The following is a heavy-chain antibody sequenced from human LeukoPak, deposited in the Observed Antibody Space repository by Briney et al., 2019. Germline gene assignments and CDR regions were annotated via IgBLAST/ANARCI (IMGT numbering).Heavy chain of an antibody. CDR1: GYTFTTYG. J-gene: IGHJ4*02. V-gene: IGHV1-18*01. D-gene: IGHD3-22*01. CDR3: ARVWGYYYDSSGYSDFDY. CDR2: ISAYNGNT. Sequence: ASVKVSCKASGYTFTTYGITWVRRAPGQGLEWMGWISAYNGNTNYARKFQGRVTMAIDTSTSTAYMELRSLKSDDTAVYYCARVWGYYYDSSGYSDFDYWGQGTLLTVSS.